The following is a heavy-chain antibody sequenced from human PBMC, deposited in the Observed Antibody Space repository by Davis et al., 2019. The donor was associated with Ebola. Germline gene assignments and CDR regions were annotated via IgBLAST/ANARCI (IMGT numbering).Heavy chain of an antibody. V-gene: IGHV1-18*04. J-gene: IGHJ4*02. Sequence: ASVKVSCKASGYTFTSYGITWVRQAPAQGLEWMGWINPHNGNTNYAQNVQGRVTMTTDTSTSTAYMEVGSLRSDDAAAYYCARAQIPTTSDHWGQGTLVTVSS. CDR2: INPHNGNT. D-gene: IGHD1-1*01. CDR1: GYTFTSYG. CDR3: ARAQIPTTSDH.